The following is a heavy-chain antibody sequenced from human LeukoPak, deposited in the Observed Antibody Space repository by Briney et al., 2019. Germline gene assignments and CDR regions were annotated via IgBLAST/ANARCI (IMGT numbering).Heavy chain of an antibody. CDR1: GGSISSYY. D-gene: IGHD2-2*01. J-gene: IGHJ6*03. CDR2: TYTSGST. Sequence: PSETLSLTCTVSGGSISSYYWSWIRQPAGKGLEWIGRTYTSGSTNYNPSLKSRVTMSVDTSKNQFSLKLSSVTAADTAVYYCARAGVVPAANGVKNYYYYMDVWGKGTTVTVSS. CDR3: ARAGVVPAANGVKNYYYYMDV. V-gene: IGHV4-4*07.